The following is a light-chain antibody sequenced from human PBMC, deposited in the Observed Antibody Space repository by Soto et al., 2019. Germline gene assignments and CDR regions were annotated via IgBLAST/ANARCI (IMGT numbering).Light chain of an antibody. CDR3: CSYAGTSTHTV. Sequence: QSVLSQPASVSGSLGQSITISCTGTSSDVGSYKLVSWYQQHPGKAPKLMISEVSKRPSGISDRFSGSKSGSTASLTISGLQAEDEADYYCCSYAGTSTHTVFGGGTQLTVL. CDR1: SSDVGSYKL. V-gene: IGLV2-23*02. CDR2: EVS. J-gene: IGLJ7*01.